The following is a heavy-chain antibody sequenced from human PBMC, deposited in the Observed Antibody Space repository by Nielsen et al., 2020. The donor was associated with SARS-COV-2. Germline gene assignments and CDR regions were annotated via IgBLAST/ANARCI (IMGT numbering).Heavy chain of an antibody. Sequence: GESLKISCKGSGYSFTSYWISWVRQAPGQGLEWMGWISAYNGNRNYVQKFQGRVTMTTDTSTNTAYMELRSLKSDDTAVYYCARGTGEDYWGQGTLVTVSS. CDR3: ARGTGEDY. D-gene: IGHD1-26*01. CDR1: GYSFTSYW. V-gene: IGHV1-18*04. J-gene: IGHJ4*02. CDR2: ISAYNGNR.